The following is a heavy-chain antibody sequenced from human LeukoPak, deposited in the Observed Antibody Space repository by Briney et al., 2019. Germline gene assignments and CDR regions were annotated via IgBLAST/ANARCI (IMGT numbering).Heavy chain of an antibody. V-gene: IGHV1-69*13. CDR1: GGTFSSYA. D-gene: IGHD4-11*01. Sequence: GASVKVSCKASGGTFSSYAISWVRQAPGQGLEWMGGIIPIFGTASCAQKFQGRVTITADESTSTAYMELSSLRSEDTAVYYCARVGSADYSNYYFDYWGQGTLVTVSS. CDR2: IIPIFGTA. CDR3: ARVGSADYSNYYFDY. J-gene: IGHJ4*02.